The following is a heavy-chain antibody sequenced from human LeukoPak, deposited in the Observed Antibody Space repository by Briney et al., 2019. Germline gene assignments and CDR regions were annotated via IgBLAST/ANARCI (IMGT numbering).Heavy chain of an antibody. J-gene: IGHJ4*02. CDR1: GFTFSSYW. CDR2: IKQDGSEK. Sequence: GGSLRLSCAASGFTFSSYWMSWVRQAPGKGLEWVANIKQDGSEKYYVDSVKGRFTISRDNAKNSLYLQMNSLRAEDTAVYYCARDLRPCYDFWSGYSGVDYWGQGTLVTVSS. V-gene: IGHV3-7*01. CDR3: ARDLRPCYDFWSGYSGVDY. D-gene: IGHD3-3*01.